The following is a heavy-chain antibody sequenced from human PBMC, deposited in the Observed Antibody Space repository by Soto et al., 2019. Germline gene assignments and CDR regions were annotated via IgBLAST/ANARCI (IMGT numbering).Heavy chain of an antibody. Sequence: ASVKVSCKASGYTFTSYYMHWVRQAPGQGLEWMGIINPSGGSTSYAQKLQGRVTMTRDTSTSTAYMELRSLRSDDTAVYYCARDRPRGYSYGYYYYYGMDVWGQGTTVTVSS. CDR2: INPSGGST. D-gene: IGHD5-18*01. V-gene: IGHV1-46*01. CDR3: ARDRPRGYSYGYYYYYGMDV. J-gene: IGHJ6*02. CDR1: GYTFTSYY.